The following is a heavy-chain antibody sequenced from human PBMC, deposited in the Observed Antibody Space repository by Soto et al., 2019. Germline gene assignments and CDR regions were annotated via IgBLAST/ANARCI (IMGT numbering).Heavy chain of an antibody. CDR1: GGTFSSYA. CDR3: ARGYIDYDSSGYYYH. V-gene: IGHV1-69*13. D-gene: IGHD3-22*01. CDR2: IIPIFGTA. J-gene: IGHJ4*02. Sequence: GASVKVSCKASGGTFSSYAISWVRQAPGQGLEWMGGIIPIFGTANYAQKFQGRVTITADESTSTAYMELSSLRSEDTAVYYCARGYIDYDSSGYYYHWGQGTLVTVSS.